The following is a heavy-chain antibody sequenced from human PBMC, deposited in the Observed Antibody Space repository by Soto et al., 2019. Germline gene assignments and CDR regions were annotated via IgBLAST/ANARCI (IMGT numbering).Heavy chain of an antibody. CDR3: AKAVGDY. Sequence: GGSLRLSCAASGFIASNYAMSWVRQAPGKGLEWVSGFSGSGGATFYADSVKGRFTISRDSSKNTIYLQMDRLRADDTAVYYCAKAVGDYWGRGTLVTVSS. V-gene: IGHV3-23*01. CDR2: FSGSGGAT. D-gene: IGHD1-26*01. CDR1: GFIASNYA. J-gene: IGHJ4*02.